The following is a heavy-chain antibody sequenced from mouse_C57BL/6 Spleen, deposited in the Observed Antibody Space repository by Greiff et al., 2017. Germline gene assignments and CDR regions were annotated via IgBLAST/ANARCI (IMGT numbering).Heavy chain of an antibody. CDR2: INPYNGGT. CDR3: ARAVYYEYPDV. J-gene: IGHJ1*03. V-gene: IGHV1-19*01. D-gene: IGHD2-4*01. CDR1: GYTFTDYY. Sequence: VQLQQSGPVLVKPGASVKMSCKASGYTFTDYYMNWVKQSHGKSLEWIGVINPYNGGTSYNQKFKGKAILTVDNASSTAYMELNSLTSEASAVYYGARAVYYEYPDVWGTGTTVTVSS.